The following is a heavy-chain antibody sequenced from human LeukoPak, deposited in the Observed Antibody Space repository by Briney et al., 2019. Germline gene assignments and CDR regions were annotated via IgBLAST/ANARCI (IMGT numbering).Heavy chain of an antibody. J-gene: IGHJ4*02. D-gene: IGHD6-19*01. CDR1: GFTFSSYG. V-gene: IGHV3-33*01. Sequence: SGGSLRLSCAASGFTFSSYGILWVRQAPGKGLEWVAVIWYDGSNKYYADSVKGRFTISRDQSKNTVYLQTNSLRADDTAVYYCARLGSGWAIDYWGQGTLVTVSS. CDR3: ARLGSGWAIDY. CDR2: IWYDGSNK.